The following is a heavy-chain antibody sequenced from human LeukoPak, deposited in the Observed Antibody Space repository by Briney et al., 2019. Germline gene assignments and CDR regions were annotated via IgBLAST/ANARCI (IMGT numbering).Heavy chain of an antibody. CDR1: EFTFSSYG. Sequence: PGRSLRLSCAASEFTFSSYGMHWVRQAPGKGLEWVAVISYDGSNKYYADSVKGRFTISRDNSKNTLYLQMNSLRTEDTAVYYCETSASRHCSSTSCYYYYGMDVWGQGTTVTVSS. V-gene: IGHV3-30*03. J-gene: IGHJ6*02. D-gene: IGHD2-2*01. CDR2: ISYDGSNK. CDR3: ETSASRHCSSTSCYYYYGMDV.